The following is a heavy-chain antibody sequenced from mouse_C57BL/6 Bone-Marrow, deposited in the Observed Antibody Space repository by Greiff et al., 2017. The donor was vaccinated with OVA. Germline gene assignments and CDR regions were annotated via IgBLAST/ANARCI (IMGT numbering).Heavy chain of an antibody. D-gene: IGHD4-1*02. CDR3: ARSNLAWFAY. V-gene: IGHV1-82*01. J-gene: IGHJ3*01. CDR2: IYPGDGDT. Sequence: VQLQQSGPELVKPGASVKISCKASGYAFSSSWMNWVKQRPGKGLEWIGRIYPGDGDTNYNGKFKGKATLTADKSSRTAYMQLSSLTSEDSAVYFCARSNLAWFAYWGQGTLVTVSA. CDR1: GYAFSSSW.